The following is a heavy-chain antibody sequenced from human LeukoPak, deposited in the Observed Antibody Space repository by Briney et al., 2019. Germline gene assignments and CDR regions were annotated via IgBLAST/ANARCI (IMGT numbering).Heavy chain of an antibody. J-gene: IGHJ6*04. D-gene: IGHD6-13*01. CDR1: GFTVSSNY. V-gene: IGHV3-53*01. CDR3: AREAGIAAAGKYYYGMDV. Sequence: GGSLRLSCAASGFTVSSNYMSWVRQAPGKGLEWGSVIYSGGSTYYADSVKGRFTISRDNSKNTLYLQMNSLRAEDTAVYYCAREAGIAAAGKYYYGMDVWGKGTTVTVSS. CDR2: IYSGGST.